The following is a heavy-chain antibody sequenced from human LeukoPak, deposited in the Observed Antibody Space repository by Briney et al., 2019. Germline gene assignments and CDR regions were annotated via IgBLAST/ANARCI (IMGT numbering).Heavy chain of an antibody. J-gene: IGHJ4*02. CDR3: ARKFRQDCGGDCYLPLDY. D-gene: IGHD2-21*02. Sequence: GGSLRLSCLASGFTFSNYAMSWVRQAPGKGLEWVSGITISGRTAYYADSVKGRFTISRDNFKNTLYLQMNSLRAEDTAVYYCARKFRQDCGGDCYLPLDYWGQGTLVTVSS. V-gene: IGHV3-23*01. CDR1: GFTFSNYA. CDR2: ITISGRTA.